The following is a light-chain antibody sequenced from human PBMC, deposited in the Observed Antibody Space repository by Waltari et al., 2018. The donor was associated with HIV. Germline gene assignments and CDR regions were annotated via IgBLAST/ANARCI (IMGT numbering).Light chain of an antibody. J-gene: IGLJ2*01. CDR2: DNT. V-gene: IGLV1-51*01. CDR3: GTWDSSLSAWV. CDR1: SSNIGNTF. Sequence: QSVLTQPPSVSAAPGQKIPIPCSGSSSNIGNTFVSWFQQLPGTAPKLLIYDNTRRPSGIPDRFSGAKSGTSATLGITGLQSGDEADYYCGTWDSSLSAWVFGGGTKLTVL.